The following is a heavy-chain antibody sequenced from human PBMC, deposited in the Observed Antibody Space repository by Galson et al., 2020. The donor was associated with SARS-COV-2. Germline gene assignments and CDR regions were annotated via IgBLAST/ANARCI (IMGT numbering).Heavy chain of an antibody. CDR1: GYTLTELS. CDR3: ATAPPYYYDSSGPGGWFDP. D-gene: IGHD3-22*01. Sequence: ASVKVSCKDSGYTLTELSMHWVRQAPGKGLEWLGGFDPEDGETIYAQKFQGRVTMTEDTSTDTAYMELSSLRSEDTAVYYCATAPPYYYDSSGPGGWFDPWGQGTLVTVSS. V-gene: IGHV1-24*01. J-gene: IGHJ5*02. CDR2: FDPEDGET.